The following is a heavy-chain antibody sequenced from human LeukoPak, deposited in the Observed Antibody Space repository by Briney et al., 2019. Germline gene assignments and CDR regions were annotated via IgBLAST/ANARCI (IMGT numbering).Heavy chain of an antibody. J-gene: IGHJ4*02. D-gene: IGHD3-3*01. Sequence: ASVKVSCKASGGTFSSYAISWVRQAPGQGLEWMGGINPIFGTANYAQKFQGRVTITADESTSTAYMELSSLRSEDTAVYYCAADGDVLRFLEWLPGAFDYWGQGTLVTVSS. CDR3: AADGDVLRFLEWLPGAFDY. CDR1: GGTFSSYA. V-gene: IGHV1-69*01. CDR2: INPIFGTA.